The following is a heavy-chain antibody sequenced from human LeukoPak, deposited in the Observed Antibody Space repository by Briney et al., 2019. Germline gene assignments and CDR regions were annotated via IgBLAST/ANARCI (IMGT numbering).Heavy chain of an antibody. Sequence: SETLSLTCAVYGGSFSDYYWSWIRQSPGKGLEWIGYIYYSGSTNYNPSLKSRVTISVDTSKNQFSLKLSSVTAADTAVYYCARDQGGPKDYWGQGTLVTVSS. D-gene: IGHD3-16*01. CDR1: GGSFSDYY. CDR3: ARDQGGPKDY. J-gene: IGHJ4*02. CDR2: IYYSGST. V-gene: IGHV4-59*01.